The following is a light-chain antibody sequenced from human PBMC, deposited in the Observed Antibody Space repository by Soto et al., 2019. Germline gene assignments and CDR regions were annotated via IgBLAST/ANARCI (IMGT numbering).Light chain of an antibody. CDR2: GAS. V-gene: IGKV3-15*01. J-gene: IGKJ2*01. Sequence: EIVMTQSPATLSVSPGERATLSCRASQSVSSNLAWYQQKPGQAPRLLIYGASTRATGIPARFSGSGSGTEFTLTISSLQSEDFAVYYCQRYNSSPFYTFGQGTKLEI. CDR1: QSVSSN. CDR3: QRYNSSPFYT.